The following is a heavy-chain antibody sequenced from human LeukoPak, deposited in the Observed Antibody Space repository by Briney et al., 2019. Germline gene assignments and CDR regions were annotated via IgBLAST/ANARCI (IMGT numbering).Heavy chain of an antibody. D-gene: IGHD3-9*01. V-gene: IGHV1-8*03. Sequence: GASVKVSCKASGYTFTSYDINWVRQATGQGLEWMGWMNPNSGNTGYAQKFQGRVTITRNTSISTAYMELSSLRSEDTAVYYCARVSNGVYDILTGYSRAPDYWGQGTLVTVSS. CDR3: ARVSNGVYDILTGYSRAPDY. CDR2: MNPNSGNT. J-gene: IGHJ4*02. CDR1: GYTFTSYD.